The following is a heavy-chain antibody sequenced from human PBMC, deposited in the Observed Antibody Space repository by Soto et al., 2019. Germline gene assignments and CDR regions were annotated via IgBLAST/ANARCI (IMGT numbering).Heavy chain of an antibody. Sequence: PSETLSLTCSVSAGSISRYYWGWVRQSPGEGLEWIAHISYTVDASYNPSLKSRVTISLDTSKNQIALRLVSVTAADTAVYYCVGSLMSRAMESFDYWGQGTLVTVSS. CDR2: ISYTVDA. CDR1: AGSISRYY. J-gene: IGHJ4*02. V-gene: IGHV4-59*01. CDR3: VGSLMSRAMESFDY. D-gene: IGHD5-18*01.